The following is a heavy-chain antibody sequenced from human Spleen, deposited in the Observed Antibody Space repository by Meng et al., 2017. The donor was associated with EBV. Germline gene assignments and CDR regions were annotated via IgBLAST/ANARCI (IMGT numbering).Heavy chain of an antibody. Sequence: VMMVGVEGALVQRGDSFRLACAASGFTFSRCWMLWVRQIPEKGLEWVSCTNDNGVITTYADSVKGRFTISRDNAKNTLYLQMNSLRAEDTAVYYCSRDLAGSVDYWGRGTLVTVSS. D-gene: IGHD1-14*01. J-gene: IGHJ4*02. CDR1: GFTFSRCW. CDR2: TNDNGVIT. V-gene: IGHV3-74*03. CDR3: SRDLAGSVDY.